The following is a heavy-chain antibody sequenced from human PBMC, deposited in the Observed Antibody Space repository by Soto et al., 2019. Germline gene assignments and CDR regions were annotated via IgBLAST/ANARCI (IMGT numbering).Heavy chain of an antibody. CDR3: VRKHNRAASFDS. CDR2: IYYTGKT. V-gene: IGHV4-59*01. D-gene: IGHD2-21*01. J-gene: IGHJ4*02. CDR1: GGTIGDYY. Sequence: QVQLQESGPGLVKTSETLSLTCSISGGTIGDYYWSWIRQPPGKGLEWLAYIYYTGKTDQNPSLERRVSISLGTSKNQFSLNLRSVTAADTAVYYCVRKHNRAASFDSWGPGIVVTVST.